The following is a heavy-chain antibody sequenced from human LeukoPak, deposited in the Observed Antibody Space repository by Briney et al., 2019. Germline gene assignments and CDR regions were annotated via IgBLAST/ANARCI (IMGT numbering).Heavy chain of an antibody. Sequence: SETLSLTCTVSNGSISNYYWTWIRQPAGKGPEWIGRIYYTGSTNYNPSLKSRAIMSVDTSKNQFSLKLNSVTAADTALYYCASGHYCTSTSCPGRGAFDIWGQGTVVTVSS. CDR3: ASGHYCTSTSCPGRGAFDI. CDR2: IYYTGST. CDR1: NGSISNYY. V-gene: IGHV4-4*07. D-gene: IGHD2-2*01. J-gene: IGHJ3*02.